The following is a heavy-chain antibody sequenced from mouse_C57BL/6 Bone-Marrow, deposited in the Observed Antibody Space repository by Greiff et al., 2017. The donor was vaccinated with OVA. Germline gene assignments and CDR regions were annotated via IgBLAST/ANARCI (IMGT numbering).Heavy chain of an antibody. V-gene: IGHV1-15*01. D-gene: IGHD4-1*01. J-gene: IGHJ1*03. CDR3: TRLDKANWDWYFDV. CDR1: GYTFTDYE. CDR2: IDPETGGT. Sequence: VQLQQSGAELVRPGASVTLSCKASGYTFTDYEMHWVKQTPVHGLEWIGAIDPETGGTAYNQKFKGKAILTADKSSSTAYMELRSLTSEDSAVYDCTRLDKANWDWYFDVWGTGTTVTVSS.